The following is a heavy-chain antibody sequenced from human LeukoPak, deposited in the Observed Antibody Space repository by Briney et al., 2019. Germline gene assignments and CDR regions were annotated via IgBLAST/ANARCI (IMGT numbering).Heavy chain of an antibody. D-gene: IGHD3-3*01. CDR1: GGSISSSSYY. V-gene: IGHV4-39*07. J-gene: IGHJ4*02. Sequence: PSETLSLTCTVSGGSISSSSYYWGWIRQPPGKGLEWIGSIYYSGSTYYNPSLKSRVTISVDTSKNQFSLKLSSVTAADTAVYYCARFNDFWSGYSDYWGQGTLVTVSS. CDR3: ARFNDFWSGYSDY. CDR2: IYYSGST.